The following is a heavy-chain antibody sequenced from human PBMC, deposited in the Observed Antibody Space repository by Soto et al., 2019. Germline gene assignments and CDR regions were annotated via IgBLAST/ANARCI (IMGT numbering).Heavy chain of an antibody. J-gene: IGHJ5*02. D-gene: IGHD3-3*01. CDR3: ARILVDDFWSGYPFDP. CDR2: ISAYNGNT. CDR1: GYTFTSYG. Sequence: ASVKVSCKASGYTFTSYGISWVRQAPGQGLGWMGWISAYNGNTNYAQKLQGRVTMTTDTSTSTAYMELRSLRSDDTAVYYCARILVDDFWSGYPFDPWGQGTLVTVSS. V-gene: IGHV1-18*01.